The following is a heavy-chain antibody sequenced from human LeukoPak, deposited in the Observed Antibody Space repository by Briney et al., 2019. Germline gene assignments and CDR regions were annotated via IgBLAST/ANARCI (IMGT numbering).Heavy chain of an antibody. D-gene: IGHD1-26*01. Sequence: PSETLSLTCTVSGGSISSYYWSWIRQPPGKGPEWIGYIYYSGSTKYNPSLKSRVTISVDTSKNQFSLKLSSVTAADTAVYYCARHLPKWGWDYWGQGTLVTVSS. CDR2: IYYSGST. J-gene: IGHJ4*02. CDR1: GGSISSYY. CDR3: ARHLPKWGWDY. V-gene: IGHV4-59*08.